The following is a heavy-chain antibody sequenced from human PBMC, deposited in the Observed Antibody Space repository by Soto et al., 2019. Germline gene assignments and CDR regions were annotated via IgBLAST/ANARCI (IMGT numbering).Heavy chain of an antibody. V-gene: IGHV4-39*01. J-gene: IGHJ4*02. D-gene: IGHD3-9*01. Sequence: SETLSLTCTVSGDSITSNSYFWAWIRQPPGKGLEWIGSIYYSGSTYHNPSLKSRVTISVDRSNNQFSLKLTSVTAADTAVYYCARHFSVDHFDYWGQGALVNVS. CDR2: IYYSGST. CDR1: GDSITSNSYF. CDR3: ARHFSVDHFDY.